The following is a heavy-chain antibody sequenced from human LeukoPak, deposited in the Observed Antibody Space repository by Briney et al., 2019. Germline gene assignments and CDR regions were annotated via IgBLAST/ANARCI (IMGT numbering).Heavy chain of an antibody. J-gene: IGHJ2*01. CDR3: ARISGKDPGFIAFRSRDRTTRYFDL. D-gene: IGHD1-7*01. Sequence: KPSETLSLTCTVSGGSISRYYWNWIRQPPGKGLEWIGYKDYSGSTNYNRSLKSRVTISVDTSKNQFSLKLSSVTAADTAVYYCARISGKDPGFIAFRSRDRTTRYFDLWGRGTLVTVSS. CDR2: KDYSGST. CDR1: GGSISRYY. V-gene: IGHV4-59*12.